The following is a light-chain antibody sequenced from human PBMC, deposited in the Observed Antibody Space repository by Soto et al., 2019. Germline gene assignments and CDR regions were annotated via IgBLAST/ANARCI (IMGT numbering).Light chain of an antibody. V-gene: IGKV3-15*01. J-gene: IGKJ4*01. CDR1: QSVSSN. CDR2: GAS. Sequence: EIVMTQSPATLSVSPGEGVTRSCRASQSVSSNLAWYQQKPGQAPRVLIYGASTRVTGIPARFSGSGSGTEFTLTISSLQSEDFAVYYCQQYHNWPLTFGGGTKVEI. CDR3: QQYHNWPLT.